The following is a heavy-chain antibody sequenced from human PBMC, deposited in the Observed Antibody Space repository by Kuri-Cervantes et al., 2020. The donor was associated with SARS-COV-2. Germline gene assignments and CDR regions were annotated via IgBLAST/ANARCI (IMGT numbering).Heavy chain of an antibody. J-gene: IGHJ5*02. CDR2: ISYDGSNK. CDR1: GFTFSSYA. CDR3: ARGNAIAAAGNWTWLDP. Sequence: GGSLRLSCAASGFTFSSYAMHWVRQAPGKGLEWVAVISYDGSNKYYADSVKGRFTISRDNSKNTLYLQMNSLRAEDTAVYYCARGNAIAAAGNWTWLDPWGQGTLVTVSS. D-gene: IGHD6-13*01. V-gene: IGHV3-30-3*01.